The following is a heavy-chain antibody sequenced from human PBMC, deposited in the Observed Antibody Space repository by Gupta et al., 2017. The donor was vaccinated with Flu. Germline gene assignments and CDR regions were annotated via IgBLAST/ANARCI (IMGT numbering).Heavy chain of an antibody. Sequence: QVQLGESGGGVVQPGRSLRLSCAASGFPFSPHAMHCVRPAPSKGAEWVAVISTDGRDYYYADSVKGRFTISRDNSKNSLYLKMNSLRAEDTAVYYCAKDVRKAAVYYFDYWGPGTLITVSS. CDR2: ISTDGRDY. CDR3: AKDVRKAAVYYFDY. D-gene: IGHD6-25*01. J-gene: IGHJ4*02. V-gene: IGHV3-30*18. CDR1: GFPFSPHA.